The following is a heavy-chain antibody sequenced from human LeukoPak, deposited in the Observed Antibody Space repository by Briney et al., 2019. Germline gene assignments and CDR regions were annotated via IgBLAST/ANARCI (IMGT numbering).Heavy chain of an antibody. CDR3: ARQYYDILTGYLRIFDY. V-gene: IGHV4-59*08. CDR1: GGSISSFY. D-gene: IGHD3-9*01. CDR2: IYYSGST. J-gene: IGHJ4*02. Sequence: SETLSPTCTASGGSISSFYWSWIRQPPGKGLEWIGYIYYSGSTNYNPSLKSRVTISVDTSKNQFSLKLSSVTAADTAVYYCARQYYDILTGYLRIFDYWGQGTLVTVSS.